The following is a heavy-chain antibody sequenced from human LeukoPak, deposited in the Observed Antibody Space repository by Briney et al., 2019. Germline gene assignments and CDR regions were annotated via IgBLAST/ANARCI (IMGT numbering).Heavy chain of an antibody. Sequence: ASVKVSCKASGYTFSDCYAHWVRQAPGQGLEWMGWINPNSGGTKYAQKFQGRVTMTRDTSISTAYMELSRLRSDDTAVYYCASEMVVAATKFFNFDYWGQGTLVTVSS. CDR3: ASEMVVAATKFFNFDY. D-gene: IGHD2-15*01. J-gene: IGHJ4*02. CDR2: INPNSGGT. CDR1: GYTFSDCY. V-gene: IGHV1-2*02.